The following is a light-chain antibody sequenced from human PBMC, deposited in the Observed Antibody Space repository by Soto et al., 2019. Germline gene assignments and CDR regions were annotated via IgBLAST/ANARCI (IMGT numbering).Light chain of an antibody. Sequence: DDVLTQTPVSLSASPGQPASISCKSTESLLHSDGKTYLSWYLHRPGQPPQILSHEVSTRFSGVPDRFSGIGSGTDFTLSISRVEPEDAGVYYCMQSVRLPLSFGGGTRLEIK. CDR1: ESLLHSDGKTY. V-gene: IGKV2D-29*01. J-gene: IGKJ4*01. CDR2: EVS. CDR3: MQSVRLPLS.